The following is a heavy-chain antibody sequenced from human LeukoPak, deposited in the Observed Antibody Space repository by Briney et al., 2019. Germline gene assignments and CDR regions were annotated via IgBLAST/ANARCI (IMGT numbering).Heavy chain of an antibody. CDR3: AKDKTSGISGPFDT. CDR2: ISWNSGSI. D-gene: IGHD6-13*01. Sequence: PGGSLRLSCAASGFTFDDYAMHWVRQAPGKGLEWVSGISWNSGSIGYADSVKGRFTISRDNAKNSLYLQMNSLRVEDTALYYCAKDKTSGISGPFDTWGQGILVTVSS. J-gene: IGHJ5*02. V-gene: IGHV3-9*01. CDR1: GFTFDDYA.